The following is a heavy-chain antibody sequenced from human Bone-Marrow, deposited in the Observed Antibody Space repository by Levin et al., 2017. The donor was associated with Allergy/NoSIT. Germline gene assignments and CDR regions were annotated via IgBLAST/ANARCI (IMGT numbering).Heavy chain of an antibody. D-gene: IGHD2-15*01. J-gene: IGHJ1*01. CDR2: IWYDGSNK. CDR3: ARDREESGVLVAATPLGHFQH. CDR1: GFTFRSYA. Sequence: GGSLRLSCAASGFTFRSYAMHWVRQAPGKGLEWVSVIWYDGSNKFYSDSVKGRFTISRDNSKNILYLQMNSLRPEDTAIYYCARDREESGVLVAATPLGHFQHWGQGTLVTVSS. V-gene: IGHV3-33*08.